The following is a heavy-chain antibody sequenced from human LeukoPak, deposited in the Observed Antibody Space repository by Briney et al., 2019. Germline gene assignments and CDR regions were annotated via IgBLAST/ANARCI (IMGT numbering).Heavy chain of an antibody. CDR3: AKAYYYDSSGYYYPGDY. D-gene: IGHD3-22*01. V-gene: IGHV3-23*01. Sequence: GGSLRLSCAASGFTFSSYAMSWVRQAPGKGLEWVSAISGSGGSTYYADSVKGRFTISRDNSKNTLYLQMNSLGAEDTAVYYCAKAYYYDSSGYYYPGDYWGQGTLVTVSS. CDR1: GFTFSSYA. CDR2: ISGSGGST. J-gene: IGHJ4*02.